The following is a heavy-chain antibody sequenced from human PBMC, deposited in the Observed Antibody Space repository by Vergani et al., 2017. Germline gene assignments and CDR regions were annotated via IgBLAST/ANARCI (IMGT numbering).Heavy chain of an antibody. CDR2: IRYDGSRR. D-gene: IGHD1-7*01. CDR3: VKGKGTFEN. V-gene: IGHV3-30*02. J-gene: IGHJ4*02. Sequence: QVQLVEWGGGVVQPGGSLRLSCTASGFIFSSHGMHSVRQAPGKWLEWVAFIRYDGSRRAYGESVKGRFTISRHNSKNMVYIQMNSLRPEDTAGYYCVKGKGTFENWGQGTLVTVSS. CDR1: GFIFSSHG.